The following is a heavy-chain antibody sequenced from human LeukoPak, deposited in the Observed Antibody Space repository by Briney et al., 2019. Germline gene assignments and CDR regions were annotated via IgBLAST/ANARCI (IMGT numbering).Heavy chain of an antibody. J-gene: IGHJ3*02. CDR2: IYYSGST. CDR3: ARDPDGYYYGSGSTFDI. D-gene: IGHD3-10*01. V-gene: IGHV4-39*07. Sequence: SETLSLTCTVSGGSISSSSYYWGWIRQPPGKGLEWIGSIYYSGSTYYNPSLKSRVTISVDTSKNQFSLKLSSVTAADTAVYYCARDPDGYYYGSGSTFDIWGQGTMVTVSS. CDR1: GGSISSSSYY.